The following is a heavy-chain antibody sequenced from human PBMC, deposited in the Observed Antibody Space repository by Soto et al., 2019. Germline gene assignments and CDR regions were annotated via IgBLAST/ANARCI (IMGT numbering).Heavy chain of an antibody. CDR3: ARGPSMATFDP. J-gene: IGHJ5*02. CDR1: GGSISSYY. D-gene: IGHD3-10*01. V-gene: IGHV4-59*01. CDR2: IYYSGST. Sequence: PSETLSLTWTVSGGSISSYYWSWIRQPPGKGLEWIGYIYYSGSTNYNPSLKSRVTISVDTSKNQFSLKLSSVTAADTAVYYCARGPSMATFDPWGQGTLVTVSS.